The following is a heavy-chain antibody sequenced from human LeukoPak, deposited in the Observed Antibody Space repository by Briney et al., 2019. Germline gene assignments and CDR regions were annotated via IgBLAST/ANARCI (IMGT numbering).Heavy chain of an antibody. CDR3: ARGPAYSSSEPIDY. Sequence: KSSETLSLTCAVYGGSFSGYYWSWIRQPPGKGLEWIGEINHSGSTNYNPSLKSRVTISVDTSKNQFSLKLSSVTAADTAVYYCARGPAYSSSEPIDYWGQGTLVTVSS. J-gene: IGHJ4*01. CDR2: INHSGST. V-gene: IGHV4-34*01. CDR1: GGSFSGYY. D-gene: IGHD6-6*01.